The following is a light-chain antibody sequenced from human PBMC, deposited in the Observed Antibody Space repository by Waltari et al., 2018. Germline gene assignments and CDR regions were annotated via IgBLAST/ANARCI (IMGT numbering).Light chain of an antibody. V-gene: IGLV2-14*03. CDR1: SSDVGGYTY. J-gene: IGLJ3*02. Sequence: QSALTQPASVSGPPGQAITISCTGTSSDVGGYTYVSWYQQHPGKAPKLMIYDVSSRPSGVSNRFSGSKSGNTASLTISGLQAEDEADYYCNSYTTSNTWVFGGGTKLTVL. CDR3: NSYTTSNTWV. CDR2: DVS.